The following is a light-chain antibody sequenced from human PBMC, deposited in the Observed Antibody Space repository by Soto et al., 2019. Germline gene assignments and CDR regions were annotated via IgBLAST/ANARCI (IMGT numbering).Light chain of an antibody. CDR3: QQYASSQMYT. J-gene: IGKJ2*01. CDR2: GAS. Sequence: EIVLTQSPGPLSLSPGERVTLSCRASQTVASSYLAWYQQKPGQAPRLIIYGASSRATGIPGRFSGSGSGTDFTLTISRLEPEDGAVYYCQQYASSQMYTFGQGTKVEIK. V-gene: IGKV3-20*01. CDR1: QTVASSY.